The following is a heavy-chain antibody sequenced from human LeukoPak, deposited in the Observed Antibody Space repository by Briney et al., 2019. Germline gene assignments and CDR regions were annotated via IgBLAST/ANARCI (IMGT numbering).Heavy chain of an antibody. CDR3: ARDHFVVVAATRWFDP. V-gene: IGHV4-39*07. CDR1: GGSITSTSYY. D-gene: IGHD2-15*01. CDR2: FYHSGST. J-gene: IGHJ5*02. Sequence: SETLSLTCTVSGGSITSTSYYWGWIRQPPGKGLEWIGSFYHSGSTNYNPSLKSRVTISVDKSKNQFSLKLSSVTAADTAVYYCARDHFVVVAATRWFDPWGQGTLVTVSS.